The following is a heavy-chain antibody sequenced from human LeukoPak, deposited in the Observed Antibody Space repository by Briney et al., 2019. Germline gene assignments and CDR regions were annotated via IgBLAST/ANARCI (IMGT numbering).Heavy chain of an antibody. CDR3: ARDAPGEQRDYYGMDV. CDR1: GFTFSSYA. V-gene: IGHV3-30-3*01. CDR2: ISYDGSNK. D-gene: IGHD1/OR15-1a*01. J-gene: IGHJ6*02. Sequence: PGRSLRLPCAASGFTFSSYAMHWVRQAPGKGLEWVAVISYDGSNKYYADSVKGRFTISRDNSKNTLYLQMNSLRAEDTAVYYCARDAPGEQRDYYGMDVWGQGTTVTVSS.